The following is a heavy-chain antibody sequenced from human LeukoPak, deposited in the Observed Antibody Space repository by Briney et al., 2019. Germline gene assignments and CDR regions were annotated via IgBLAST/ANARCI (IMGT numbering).Heavy chain of an antibody. CDR2: IIPIFGTA. J-gene: IGHJ6*02. CDR1: GGTFSSYA. Sequence: SVKVSCKASGGTFSSYAISWVRQAPGQGLEWMGGIIPIFGTANYAQKFQGRVTMTRDTSISTAYMELSRLRSDDTAVYYCAREVLAKNYGMDVWGQGTTVTVSS. V-gene: IGHV1-69*05. CDR3: AREVLAKNYGMDV. D-gene: IGHD2-8*02.